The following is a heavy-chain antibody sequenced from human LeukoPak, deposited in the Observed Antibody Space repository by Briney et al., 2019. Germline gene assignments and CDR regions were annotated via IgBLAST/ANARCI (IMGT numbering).Heavy chain of an antibody. CDR2: IRSKADSYAT. J-gene: IGHJ6*02. V-gene: IGHV3-73*01. CDR3: TRLRLDTDTGVTVHYYNGMDV. D-gene: IGHD5-18*01. CDR1: GFTFSGSA. Sequence: GGSLRLSCAASGFTFSGSAMHWVRQASGKGLEWVARIRSKADSYATAYAASVKGRFTISRDDSNNAAFLQMNSLTTEDTAMYYCTRLRLDTDTGVTVHYYNGMDVWGRGTAVTVSS.